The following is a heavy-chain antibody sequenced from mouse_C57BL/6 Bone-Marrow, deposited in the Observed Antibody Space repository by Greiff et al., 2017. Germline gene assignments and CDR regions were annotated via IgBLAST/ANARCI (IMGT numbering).Heavy chain of an antibody. CDR2: IYPGSGST. D-gene: IGHD2-1*01. J-gene: IGHJ3*01. CDR1: GYTFTSYW. V-gene: IGHV1-55*01. Sequence: QVQLQQPGAELVKPGASVKMSCKASGYTFTSYWITWVKQRPGQGLEWIGDIYPGSGSTNYNEKIKSKATLTVDTSSSTAYMQLSSLTSEDSAVYCFARGVYYGNLEVFAYWGQGTLVTVSA. CDR3: ARGVYYGNLEVFAY.